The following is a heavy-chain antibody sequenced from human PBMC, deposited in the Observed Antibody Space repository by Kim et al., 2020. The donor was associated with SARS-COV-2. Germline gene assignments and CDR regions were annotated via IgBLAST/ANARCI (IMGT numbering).Heavy chain of an antibody. CDR3: ARRELHSSAYYGAAY. D-gene: IGHD6-19*01. Sequence: ASVKVSCKASGYTFTSYDINWVRQATGQGLEWVGWMNPTSGKSGYAQKFQDRVTMTMNTSISTAYMELSSLRSEDTAVYFCARRELHSSAYYGAAYWGQGTLVTVSS. V-gene: IGHV1-8*01. CDR2: MNPTSGKS. CDR1: GYTFTSYD. J-gene: IGHJ4*02.